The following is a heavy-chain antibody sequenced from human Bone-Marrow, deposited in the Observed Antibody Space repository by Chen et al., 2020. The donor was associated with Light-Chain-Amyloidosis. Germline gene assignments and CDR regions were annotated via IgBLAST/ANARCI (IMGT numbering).Heavy chain of an antibody. D-gene: IGHD5-12*01. CDR2: IYPDDSDA. V-gene: IGHV5-51*01. CDR1: GYPFPNYW. CDR3: ARRRDGYNFDY. J-gene: IGHJ4*02. Sequence: EVQLEQSGPEVKKPGESLKISCKGSGYPFPNYWIGWVRQMPGKGLEWMGVIYPDDSDARYIPSFEGQVTISADKSITTAYLQWRSLKASDTAMYYCARRRDGYNFDYWGQGTLVTVSS.